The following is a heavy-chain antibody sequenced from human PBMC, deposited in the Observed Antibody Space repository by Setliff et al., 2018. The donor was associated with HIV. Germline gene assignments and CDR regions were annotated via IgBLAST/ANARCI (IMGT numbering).Heavy chain of an antibody. J-gene: IGHJ6*03. CDR3: ARETYYYDNPQYYYYYMDV. V-gene: IGHV4-61*02. CDR1: GGSISSGTYY. CDR2: IYTSGST. Sequence: SETLSLTCTVSGGSISSGTYYWSWIRQPAGKGLEWIGRIYTSGSTDYNPSLKSRVTISVDTSKNQFSLKLSSVTAADTAVYYCARETYYYDNPQYYYYYMDVWGQGTLVTVSS. D-gene: IGHD3-22*01.